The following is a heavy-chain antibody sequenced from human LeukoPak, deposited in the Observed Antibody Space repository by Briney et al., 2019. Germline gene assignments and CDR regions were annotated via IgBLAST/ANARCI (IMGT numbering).Heavy chain of an antibody. CDR1: GYTFTSYG. Sequence: VASVKVSCKAPGYTFTSYGISWVRQAPGQGLEWMGWISAYNGNTNYAQKLQGRVTMTTDTSTSTAYMELRSLRSDDTAVYYCARDPLTIFGVVIMDLDYWGQGTLVTVSS. V-gene: IGHV1-18*01. CDR2: ISAYNGNT. CDR3: ARDPLTIFGVVIMDLDY. J-gene: IGHJ4*02. D-gene: IGHD3-3*01.